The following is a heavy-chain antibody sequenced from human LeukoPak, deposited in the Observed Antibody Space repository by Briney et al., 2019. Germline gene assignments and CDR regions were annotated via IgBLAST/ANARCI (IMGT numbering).Heavy chain of an antibody. CDR2: ITGSGRST. CDR3: ARGFRGSGYYFDY. D-gene: IGHD6-19*01. V-gene: IGHV3-23*01. J-gene: IGHJ4*02. Sequence: GRSLRLSCAASGFTFSNFAMSWVRQAPGQGLECVSSITGSGRSTYYADSVKGRFTISRDNSKNTLYLQMNSLRAEDTAVYYCARGFRGSGYYFDYWGQGTLVTVSS. CDR1: GFTFSNFA.